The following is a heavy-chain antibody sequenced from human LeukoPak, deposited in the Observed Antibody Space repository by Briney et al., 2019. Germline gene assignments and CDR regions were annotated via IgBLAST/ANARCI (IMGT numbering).Heavy chain of an antibody. CDR3: ARGCSSTSCYVFSGFDP. V-gene: IGHV4-38-2*02. J-gene: IGHJ5*02. Sequence: PSETLSLTCTVSGYSISSGYYWGWIRQPPGKGLEWIGSIYHSGSTYYNPSLKSRVTISVDTSKNQFSLKLSSVTAADTAVYYCARGCSSTSCYVFSGFDPWGQGTLVTVSS. CDR2: IYHSGST. CDR1: GYSISSGYY. D-gene: IGHD2-2*01.